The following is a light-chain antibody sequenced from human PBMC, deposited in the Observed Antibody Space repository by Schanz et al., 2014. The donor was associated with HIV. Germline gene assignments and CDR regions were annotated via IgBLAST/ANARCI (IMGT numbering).Light chain of an antibody. Sequence: DIQLTQSPSFLSASVGDRVTISCRASQGISTYLAWYQQKPGKAPTPLIYSASTLQSGVPSRFSGSGSGTEFTLTISTLQPEDFATYYCQQLNDYPRTFGQGTKLEIK. CDR3: QQLNDYPRT. CDR1: QGISTY. V-gene: IGKV1-9*01. J-gene: IGKJ2*01. CDR2: SAS.